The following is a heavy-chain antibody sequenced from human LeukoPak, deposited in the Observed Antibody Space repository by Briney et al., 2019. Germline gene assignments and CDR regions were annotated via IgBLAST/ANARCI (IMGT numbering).Heavy chain of an antibody. CDR1: GYSISSSYY. CDR2: IYYSGST. D-gene: IGHD3-22*01. J-gene: IGHJ3*02. Sequence: SETLSLTCTVSGYSISSSYYWGWIRQPPGKGLEWIGSIYYSGSTNYNPSLKSRVTISVDTSKNQFSLKLSSVTAADTAVYYCARVKAFYDSSGFDAFDIWGQGTMVTVSS. CDR3: ARVKAFYDSSGFDAFDI. V-gene: IGHV4-38-2*02.